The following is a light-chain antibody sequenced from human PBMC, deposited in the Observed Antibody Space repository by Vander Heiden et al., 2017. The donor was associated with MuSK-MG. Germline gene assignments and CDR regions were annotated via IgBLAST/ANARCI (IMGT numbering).Light chain of an antibody. Sequence: ILMTQSPDSLPVSLGERATINCKTSKSVLYSSNSKNYLSGYQQKQGRPPKWLIFWAATRGAGVPDRFSGSGSGTDDTLTISSLQAEDVAVYYCQQYYSPPVTFGGGTKVEIK. CDR1: KSVLYSSNSKNY. CDR3: QQYYSPPVT. V-gene: IGKV4-1*01. J-gene: IGKJ4*01. CDR2: WAA.